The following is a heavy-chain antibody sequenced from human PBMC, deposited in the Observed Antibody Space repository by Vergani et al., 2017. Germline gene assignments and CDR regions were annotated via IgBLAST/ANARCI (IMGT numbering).Heavy chain of an antibody. Sequence: QVQLQQWGAGLLKPSETLSLTCAVYGGSFSGYYWSWIRQPPGKGLEWIGEINHSGSTNYNPSLKSRVTISVDTSKNQFSLKLSCVTAADTAVYYCARGPYDYVWGSYRSYYMDVWGKGTTVTVSS. D-gene: IGHD3-16*02. CDR3: ARGPYDYVWGSYRSYYMDV. V-gene: IGHV4-34*01. CDR2: INHSGST. CDR1: GGSFSGYY. J-gene: IGHJ6*03.